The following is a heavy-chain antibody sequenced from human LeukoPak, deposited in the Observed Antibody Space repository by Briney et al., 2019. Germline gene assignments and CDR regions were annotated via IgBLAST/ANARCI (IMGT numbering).Heavy chain of an antibody. D-gene: IGHD4/OR15-4a*01. CDR3: ARDSYGDLDS. Sequence: KPGGSLRLSCAVSGFTVSDNFMSWVRQAPGKGLEWVSIIYSGGSTYYADSVKGRFTISRDVPENTLFLQMNNLRAEDTAMYYCARDSYGDLDSWGQGTLVIVSS. CDR1: GFTVSDNF. J-gene: IGHJ4*02. V-gene: IGHV3-53*01. CDR2: IYSGGST.